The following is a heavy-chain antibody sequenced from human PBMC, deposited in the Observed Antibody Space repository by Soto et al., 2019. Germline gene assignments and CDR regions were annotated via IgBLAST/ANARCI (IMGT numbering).Heavy chain of an antibody. D-gene: IGHD6-13*01. CDR3: ARGTGSSWRYYYYGMDV. CDR1: GYTFTGYY. V-gene: IGHV1-2*04. J-gene: IGHJ6*02. CDR2: INPNSGGT. Sequence: GASVKVSCKASGYTFTGYYMHWVRQAPGQGLEWMGWINPNSGGTNYAQKFQGWVTMTRDTSISTAYMELCRLRSDDTAVYYCARGTGSSWRYYYYGMDVWGQGTTVTVSS.